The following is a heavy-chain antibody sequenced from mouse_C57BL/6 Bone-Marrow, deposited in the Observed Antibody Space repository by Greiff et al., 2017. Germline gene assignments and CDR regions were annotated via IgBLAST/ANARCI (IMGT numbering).Heavy chain of an antibody. Sequence: EVQLKESGGGLVKPGGSLKLSCAASGFTFSDYGMHWVRQAPEKGLEWVAYISSGSSTIYYADTVKGRFTISRDNAKNTLFLQMTSLRSEDTAMYYCARGRLRRAFDYWGQGTTLTVSS. V-gene: IGHV5-17*01. CDR1: GFTFSDYG. CDR2: ISSGSSTI. D-gene: IGHD2-4*01. J-gene: IGHJ2*01. CDR3: ARGRLRRAFDY.